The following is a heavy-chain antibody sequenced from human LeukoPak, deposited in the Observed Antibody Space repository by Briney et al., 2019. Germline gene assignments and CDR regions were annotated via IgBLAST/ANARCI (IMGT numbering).Heavy chain of an antibody. CDR2: ISSSGSTI. V-gene: IGHV3-48*03. CDR3: AARYGFGELSDDY. J-gene: IGHJ4*02. D-gene: IGHD3-10*01. CDR1: GFTFSSYE. Sequence: GGSLRLSCAASGFTFSSYEMNWVRQAPGEGLEWVSYISSSGSTIYYADSVKGRFTISRDNAKNSLYLQMNSLRAEDTAVYYCAARYGFGELSDDYWGQGTLVTVSS.